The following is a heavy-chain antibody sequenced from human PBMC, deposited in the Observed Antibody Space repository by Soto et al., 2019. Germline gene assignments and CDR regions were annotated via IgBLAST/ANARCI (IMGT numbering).Heavy chain of an antibody. Sequence: ASVKVSCKASGYTFASYGISWVRQAPGQGLEWMGWISAYNGNTNYAQKLQGRVTMTTDTSTSTAYMELRSLRSDDTAVYYCARDGGAIPPYNWFDPWXQXTLVTVS. CDR2: ISAYNGNT. D-gene: IGHD3-16*01. CDR3: ARDGGAIPPYNWFDP. CDR1: GYTFASYG. J-gene: IGHJ5*02. V-gene: IGHV1-18*01.